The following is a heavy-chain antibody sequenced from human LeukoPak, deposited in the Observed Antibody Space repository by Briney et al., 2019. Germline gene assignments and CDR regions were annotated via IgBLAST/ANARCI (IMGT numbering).Heavy chain of an antibody. CDR3: ARGDGYNYGAFDI. CDR2: VSSSSSYI. V-gene: IGHV3-21*01. CDR1: GFTFSSYS. D-gene: IGHD5-24*01. J-gene: IGHJ3*02. Sequence: SGGSLRLSCAASGFTFSSYSMNWARQAPGKGLEWVSSVSSSSSYIYYADSVKGRFTISRDNAKNSLYLQMNSLRAEDTAVYYCARGDGYNYGAFDIWGQGTMVTVSS.